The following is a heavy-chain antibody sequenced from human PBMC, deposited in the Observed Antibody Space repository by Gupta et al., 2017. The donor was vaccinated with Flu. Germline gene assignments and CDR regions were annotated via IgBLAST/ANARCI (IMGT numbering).Heavy chain of an antibody. D-gene: IGHD6-13*01. CDR3: ARDEGGSWFRY. J-gene: IGHJ4*02. CDR1: YA. V-gene: IGHV3-23*01. CDR2: IGGSGFDT. Sequence: YARSWVRQAPGKGLEWVSAIGGSGFDTYYADSVKGRVTISRDNSKNTVSLEVNSLGAEDTALYYCARDEGGSWFRYWGQGTLVTVSS.